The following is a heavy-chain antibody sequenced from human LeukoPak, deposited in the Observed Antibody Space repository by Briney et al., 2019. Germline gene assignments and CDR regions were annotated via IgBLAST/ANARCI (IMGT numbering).Heavy chain of an antibody. D-gene: IGHD6-19*01. CDR3: AREPYSSGWYFSYYFDY. Sequence: PGGSLRLSCAASGFTFSSFAMSWVRQAPGKGLEWVSAISGSGAGTYYADSVKGRFTISRDNSKNTLYLQMNSLRAEDTAVYYCAREPYSSGWYFSYYFDYWGQGTPVTVSS. CDR1: GFTFSSFA. J-gene: IGHJ4*02. V-gene: IGHV3-23*01. CDR2: ISGSGAGT.